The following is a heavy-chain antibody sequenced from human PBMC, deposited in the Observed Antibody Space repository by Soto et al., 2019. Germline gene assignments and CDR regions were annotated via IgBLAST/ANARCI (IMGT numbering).Heavy chain of an antibody. CDR3: AKDGPAAGNSYYYYGMDV. J-gene: IGHJ6*02. CDR1: GFSFSSYA. CDR2: ISGSGGST. Sequence: GGSLRLACVASGFSFSSYAMSWVRQAPGKGLEWVSAISGSGGSTYYADSVKGRFTISRDNSKNTLYLQMNSLRAEDTAVYYCAKDGPAAGNSYYYYGMDVWGQGTTVTVSS. V-gene: IGHV3-23*01. D-gene: IGHD6-13*01.